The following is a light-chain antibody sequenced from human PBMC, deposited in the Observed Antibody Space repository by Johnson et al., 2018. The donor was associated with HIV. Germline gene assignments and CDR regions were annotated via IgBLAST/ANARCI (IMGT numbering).Light chain of an antibody. CDR2: EKN. CDR3: GTWDSSLSAGNV. J-gene: IGLJ1*01. CDR1: TSNIGNNY. Sequence: QSVLTQPPSVSAAPGQKVTISCSGSTSNIGNNYVSWYQQLPGTAPKLLIYEKNKRPSGIPDRFSASKSGTSATLGITGLQTGDEADYYCGTWDSSLSAGNVFGTGTKLTVL. V-gene: IGLV1-51*02.